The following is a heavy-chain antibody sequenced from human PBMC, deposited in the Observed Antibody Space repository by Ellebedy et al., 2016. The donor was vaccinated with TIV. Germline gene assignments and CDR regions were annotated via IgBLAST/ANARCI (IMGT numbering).Heavy chain of an antibody. CDR1: GGSISSSNW. V-gene: IGHV4-4*02. Sequence: GSLRLXXAVSGGSISSSNWWSWVRQPPGKGLEWIGEIYHSGSTNYNPSLKSRVTISVDKSKNQFSLKLSSVTAADTAVYYCAKDDSSGPSRPYTDVWGQGTTVTVSS. J-gene: IGHJ6*02. CDR3: AKDDSSGPSRPYTDV. CDR2: IYHSGST. D-gene: IGHD6-19*01.